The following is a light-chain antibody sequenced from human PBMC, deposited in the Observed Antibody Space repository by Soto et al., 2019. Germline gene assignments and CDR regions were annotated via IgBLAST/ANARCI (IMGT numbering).Light chain of an antibody. Sequence: EIVLTQSPATLSLSPGERATLSCRASQSVSSYLAWYQQKPGQAPRLLIYDSSNWATGIPARFSGSRSGTDFNLTISSVEPEDLAVYYCQQRSNRLTFGGGTKVQIK. CDR2: DSS. J-gene: IGKJ4*01. CDR1: QSVSSY. V-gene: IGKV3-11*01. CDR3: QQRSNRLT.